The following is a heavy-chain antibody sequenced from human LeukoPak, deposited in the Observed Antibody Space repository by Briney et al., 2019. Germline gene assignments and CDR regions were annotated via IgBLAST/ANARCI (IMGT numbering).Heavy chain of an antibody. CDR2: FDPEDGET. D-gene: IGHD6-13*01. J-gene: IGHJ6*02. CDR1: GYTLTELS. V-gene: IGHV1-24*01. CDR3: ATDGYSCRWKYYYYWLDV. Sequence: ASVKVSCKVSGYTLTELSMHWVRQAPGKGLEWMGGFDPEDGETIYAQMFQGRVTMTEDTSTDTAYMELSSLRSEGAAVSDCATDGYSCRWKYYYYWLDVLGQGTTVTVSS.